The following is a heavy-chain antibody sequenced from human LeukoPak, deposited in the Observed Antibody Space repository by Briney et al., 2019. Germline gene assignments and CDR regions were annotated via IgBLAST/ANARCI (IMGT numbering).Heavy chain of an antibody. CDR2: MNPNSGNT. J-gene: IGHJ4*02. V-gene: IGHV1-8*03. CDR1: GFSFTSYD. CDR3: ARVQDDYVWGSYRFDY. D-gene: IGHD3-16*02. Sequence: GASVKVSCKASGFSFTSYDINWVRQATGQGLEWMGWMNPNSGNTGYAQKFQGRVTITRNTSISTAYMELSSLRSEDTTGYYCARVQDDYVWGSYRFDYWGQGTLVTVSS.